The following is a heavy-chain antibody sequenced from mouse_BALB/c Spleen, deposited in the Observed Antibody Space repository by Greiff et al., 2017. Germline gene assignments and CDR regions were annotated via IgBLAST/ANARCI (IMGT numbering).Heavy chain of an antibody. V-gene: IGHV1-54*01. CDR3: ASNYYGSSYGAY. J-gene: IGHJ3*01. CDR1: GYAFTNYL. Sequence: QVHVKQSGAELVRPGTSVKVSCKASGYAFTNYLIEWVKQRPGQGLEWIGVINPGSGGTNYNEKFKGKATLTADKSSSTAYMQLSSLTSDDSAVYFCASNYYGSSYGAYWGQGTLVTVSA. CDR2: INPGSGGT. D-gene: IGHD1-1*01.